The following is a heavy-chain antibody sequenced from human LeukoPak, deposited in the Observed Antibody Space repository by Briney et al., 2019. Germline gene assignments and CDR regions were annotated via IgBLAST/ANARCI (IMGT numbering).Heavy chain of an antibody. J-gene: IGHJ3*01. CDR3: AKDRGSGWLHDAFDV. D-gene: IGHD6-19*01. CDR1: GFTFNSYW. CDR2: IGAGGFST. Sequence: GGSLRLSCAASGFTFNSYWIHWVRQAPGKGLEWVSAIGAGGFSTYYADSVKGRFTISRDNSKNTLYLQMNSLRADDTAVYYCAKDRGSGWLHDAFDVWGQGTMVTVSS. V-gene: IGHV3-23*01.